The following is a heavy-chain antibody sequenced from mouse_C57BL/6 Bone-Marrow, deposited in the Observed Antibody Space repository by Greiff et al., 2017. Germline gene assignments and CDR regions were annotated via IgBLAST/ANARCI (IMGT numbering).Heavy chain of an antibody. Sequence: EVKVVESGGGLVQPGGSLKLSCAASGFDFSRYWMSWVRQAPGKGLEWIGEINPDSSTKNYTTSLKDKFIISRDNAKNTLYLQMSKMRSEDTALYCCGRPGYYSWLAHWGQGTLVTVSA. CDR2: INPDSSTK. CDR1: GFDFSRYW. CDR3: GRPGYYSWLAH. V-gene: IGHV4-1*02. D-gene: IGHD2-12*01. J-gene: IGHJ3*01.